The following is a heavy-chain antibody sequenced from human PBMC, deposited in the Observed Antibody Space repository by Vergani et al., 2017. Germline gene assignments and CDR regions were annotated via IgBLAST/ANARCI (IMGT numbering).Heavy chain of an antibody. Sequence: QVQLVQSGAEVKKPGSSVKVSCKASGGTFSSYAISWVRQAPGQGLEWMGGIIPIFGTANYAQKFQGRVTITADESTSTAYMGLSSLRTEDTAVYYCASGGRYYYGSGSYPLDDWGQGTLVTVSS. CDR3: ASGGRYYYGSGSYPLDD. V-gene: IGHV1-69*12. J-gene: IGHJ4*02. CDR1: GGTFSSYA. CDR2: IIPIFGTA. D-gene: IGHD3-10*01.